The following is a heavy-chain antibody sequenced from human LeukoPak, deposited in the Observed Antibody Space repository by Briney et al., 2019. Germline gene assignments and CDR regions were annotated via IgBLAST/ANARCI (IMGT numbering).Heavy chain of an antibody. CDR3: ARIRQRGTKYYFDY. CDR1: GFTFSDYQ. J-gene: IGHJ4*02. Sequence: PGGSLRLSCAASGFTFSDYQMSWIRQAPGKGLEWVSCIRDRGSTIYYADSVKGRFTISRDNAKNSLYLQMSSLRAEDTAVYYCARIRQRGTKYYFDYWGQGTLVTVSS. V-gene: IGHV3-11*04. CDR2: IRDRGSTI. D-gene: IGHD1-7*01.